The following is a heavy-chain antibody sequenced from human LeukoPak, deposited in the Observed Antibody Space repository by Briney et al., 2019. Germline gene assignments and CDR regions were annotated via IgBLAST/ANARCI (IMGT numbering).Heavy chain of an antibody. Sequence: GGSLRLSCAASGFTFSSYWMSWVRQAPGKGLEWVANIKQDGSEKYYVDSVKGRFTISRDDAKNSLYLQMNSLRAEDTAVYYCARDRKDYGDYVGFDYWGQGTLVTVSS. CDR1: GFTFSSYW. V-gene: IGHV3-7*05. J-gene: IGHJ4*02. CDR3: ARDRKDYGDYVGFDY. CDR2: IKQDGSEK. D-gene: IGHD4-17*01.